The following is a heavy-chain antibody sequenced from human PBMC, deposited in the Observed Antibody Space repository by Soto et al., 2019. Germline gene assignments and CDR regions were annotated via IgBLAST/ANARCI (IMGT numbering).Heavy chain of an antibody. D-gene: IGHD1-7*01. J-gene: IGHJ3*02. CDR3: ARDNWNYVSAFDI. V-gene: IGHV3-33*08. CDR1: EFTVSSNY. CDR2: IWYDGSNK. Sequence: PGGSMRLSWAAAEFTVSSNYMSWVRKAPGKGLEWVAIIWYDGSNKYYADSVKGRFTISRDNSKNTLYLQMNSLRAEDTAVYYCARDNWNYVSAFDIWGQGTMVTVSS.